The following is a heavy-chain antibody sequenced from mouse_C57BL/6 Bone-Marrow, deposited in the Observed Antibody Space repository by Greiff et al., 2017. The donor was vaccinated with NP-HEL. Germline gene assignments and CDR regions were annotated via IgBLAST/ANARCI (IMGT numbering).Heavy chain of an antibody. CDR3: ARYDYYGSSYYFDY. CDR1: GYTFTSYW. V-gene: IGHV1-64*01. J-gene: IGHJ2*01. D-gene: IGHD1-1*01. Sequence: VQLQQPGAELVKPGASVKLSCKASGYTFTSYWMHWVKQRPGQGLEWIGMIHPNSGSTNYNEKFKSKATLTVDKSSSTAYMQLSSLTSEDSAVYYCARYDYYGSSYYFDYWGQGTTLTVSS. CDR2: IHPNSGST.